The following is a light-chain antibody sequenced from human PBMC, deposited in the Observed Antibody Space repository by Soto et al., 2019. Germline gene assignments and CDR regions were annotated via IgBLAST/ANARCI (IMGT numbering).Light chain of an antibody. CDR3: SSFAGGGNPVL. V-gene: IGLV2-8*01. Sequence: QSVLTQPPSASGSLGQSVTISCTGTSSDAGGYNYVSWHQQHPGKAPKVMIYEVTKRPPGVRDRFSGSKSGNTASLTVSGLQAEDEADYYCSSFAGGGNPVLLGGGTKLTVL. J-gene: IGLJ2*01. CDR1: SSDAGGYNY. CDR2: EVT.